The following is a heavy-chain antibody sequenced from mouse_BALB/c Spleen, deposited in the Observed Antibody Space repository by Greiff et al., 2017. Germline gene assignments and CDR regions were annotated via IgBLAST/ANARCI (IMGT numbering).Heavy chain of an antibody. Sequence: QVQLQQSGAELAKPGASVKMSCKASGYTFTSYWMHWVKQRPGQGLEWIGYINPSTGYTEYNQKFKDKATLTADKSSSTAYMQLSSLTSEDSAVYYCARWGREFAYWGQGTLGTVSA. J-gene: IGHJ3*01. CDR3: ARWGREFAY. V-gene: IGHV1-7*01. CDR2: INPSTGYT. CDR1: GYTFTSYW.